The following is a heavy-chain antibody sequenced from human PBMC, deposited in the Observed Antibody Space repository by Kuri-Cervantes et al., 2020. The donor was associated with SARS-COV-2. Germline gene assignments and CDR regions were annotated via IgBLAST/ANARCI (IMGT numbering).Heavy chain of an antibody. CDR1: GFTFSSYA. CDR2: VRGKANNYAT. Sequence: GGSLRLSCAASGFTFSSYAIHWVRQGSGKGLEWVGRVRGKANNYATAYAASVKGRFTISRDDSKNMAYLRMNSLKTEDTAVYYCTTLIDYWGQGALVTVSS. CDR3: TTLIDY. J-gene: IGHJ4*02. V-gene: IGHV3-73*01.